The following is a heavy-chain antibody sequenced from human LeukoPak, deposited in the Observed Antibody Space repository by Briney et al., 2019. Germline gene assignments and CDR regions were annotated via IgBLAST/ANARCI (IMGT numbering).Heavy chain of an antibody. CDR3: ARDQGIAAAGTVEDY. D-gene: IGHD6-13*01. Sequence: ASVKVSCKASGYTFTGYYMHWVRQAPGQGLEWMGWINPNSGGTNYAQKFQGRVTMTRDTSISTAYMELSRLRSDDTAVYYCARDQGIAAAGTVEDYWGQGTLVIVSS. V-gene: IGHV1-2*02. J-gene: IGHJ4*02. CDR2: INPNSGGT. CDR1: GYTFTGYY.